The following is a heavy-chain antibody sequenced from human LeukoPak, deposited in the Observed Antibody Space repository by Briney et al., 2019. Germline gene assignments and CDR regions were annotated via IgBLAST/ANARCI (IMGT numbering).Heavy chain of an antibody. CDR1: GGSIGSGGYY. CDR3: ARVDYNYVWGSYRFDY. D-gene: IGHD3-16*02. J-gene: IGHJ4*02. V-gene: IGHV4-31*03. CDR2: IYYSGST. Sequence: SETLSLTCTVSGGSIGSGGYYWSWIRQHPGKGLEWIGYIYYSGSTYYNPSLKSRVTISVDTSKNQFSLKLSSVTAADTAVYYCARVDYNYVWGSYRFDYWGQGTLVTVSS.